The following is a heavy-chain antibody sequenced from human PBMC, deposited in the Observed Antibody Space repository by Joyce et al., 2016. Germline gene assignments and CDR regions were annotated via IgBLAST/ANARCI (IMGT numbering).Heavy chain of an antibody. Sequence: EVQLVESGGGLGQPGRSLRLSCAASGFRFNEYGMYWVRQAPGKGLEWVVGISWNSENIGYADSVKGRFTISRDNAKNALYLQMNSLRVEDTALYYCAKAHHDFWSGYYIDWFDRWGQGILVTVSS. J-gene: IGHJ5*02. CDR1: GFRFNEYG. CDR3: AKAHHDFWSGYYIDWFDR. CDR2: ISWNSENI. V-gene: IGHV3-9*01. D-gene: IGHD3-3*01.